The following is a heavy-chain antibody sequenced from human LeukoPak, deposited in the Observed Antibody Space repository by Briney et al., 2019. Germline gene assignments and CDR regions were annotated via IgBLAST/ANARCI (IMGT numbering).Heavy chain of an antibody. CDR2: ICYSGRT. CDR1: GGYISSSSYY. CDR3: ARQDYYYYYMDV. J-gene: IGHJ6*03. Sequence: PSETLSLTCTVSGGYISSSSYYWGWIRQPPGKGLGWIGSICYSGRTYDHPSLKNRVTISVDTSKNQFSLKRSSVTAADTAVYYCARQDYYYYYMDVWGKGTTVTDPS. V-gene: IGHV4-39*01.